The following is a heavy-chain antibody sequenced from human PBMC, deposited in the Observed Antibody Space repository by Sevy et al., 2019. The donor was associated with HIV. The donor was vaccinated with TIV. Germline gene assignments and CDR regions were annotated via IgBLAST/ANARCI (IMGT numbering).Heavy chain of an antibody. CDR3: ARYAYDSNFDY. CDR1: GFTFSNYW. J-gene: IGHJ4*02. CDR2: IRGDGTTT. Sequence: GGSLRLSFAASGFTFSNYWMHWVRQVPGKGPTWVSNIRGDGTTTVYADSVKGRFTISRDNAKNTLYLQMNNLRGEDTATYYCARYAYDSNFDYWGQGTLVTVSS. D-gene: IGHD3-16*01. V-gene: IGHV3-74*01.